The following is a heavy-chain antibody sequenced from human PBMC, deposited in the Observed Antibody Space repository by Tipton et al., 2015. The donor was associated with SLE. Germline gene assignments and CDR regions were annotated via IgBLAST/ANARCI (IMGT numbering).Heavy chain of an antibody. CDR3: ARDDITIFGVVIIQGYLGR. CDR1: GYTFTTFG. J-gene: IGHJ2*01. D-gene: IGHD3-3*01. Sequence: QLVQSGAEVKKPGASVEVSCKASGYTFTTFGISWVRQAPGQGLEWMGWVNNYNGDTNFAQKFQGRVTMTTDTSTSTAYMELRSMTYDATAVYYWARDDITIFGVVIIQGYLGRCGRGTLVTVSS. V-gene: IGHV1-18*01. CDR2: VNNYNGDT.